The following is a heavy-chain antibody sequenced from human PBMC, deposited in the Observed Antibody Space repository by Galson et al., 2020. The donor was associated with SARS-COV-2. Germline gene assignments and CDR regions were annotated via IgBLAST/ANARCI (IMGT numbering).Heavy chain of an antibody. D-gene: IGHD3-3*01. CDR1: GFTFSTYN. CDR2: ISSSSSYI. V-gene: IGHV3-21*01. Sequence: TGGSLRLSCAASGFTFSTYNMNWVRKAPGKGLEWDSFISSSSSYIYYADSVKGRFTISRDNAKNSLYLQMNSLRAEETAVYYCARAQLRTIFGVVTEAWEALDLWGQGTMVTGSS. CDR3: ARAQLRTIFGVVTEAWEALDL. J-gene: IGHJ3*01.